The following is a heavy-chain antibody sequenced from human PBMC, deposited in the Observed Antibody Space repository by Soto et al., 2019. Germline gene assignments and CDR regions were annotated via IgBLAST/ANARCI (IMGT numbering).Heavy chain of an antibody. CDR2: IYYSGST. D-gene: IGHD1-7*01. Sequence: SETLSLTCTVSGGSIISGGYYWSWISQHPGKGLEWIGYIYYSGSTYYNPSLKSRVTISVDTSKNQFSLKLSSVTAADTAVYYCAREAELLRTWSAPWGQGTLVTVSS. V-gene: IGHV4-31*03. CDR1: GGSIISGGYY. J-gene: IGHJ5*02. CDR3: AREAELLRTWSAP.